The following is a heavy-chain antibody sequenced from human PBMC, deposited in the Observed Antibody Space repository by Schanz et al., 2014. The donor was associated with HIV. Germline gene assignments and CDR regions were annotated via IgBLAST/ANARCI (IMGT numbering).Heavy chain of an antibody. D-gene: IGHD3-22*01. CDR2: ISESGGRT. V-gene: IGHV3-23*04. J-gene: IGHJ4*02. CDR1: GFAFSNYA. Sequence: EVQLVESGGGLVQPGGSLTLSCAASGFAFSNYAMTWVRQAPGKGLEWVSSISESGGRTYYADSVRGRITISRDNSKNTLYLQMTTLRTEDTAVYYCAKPEYDSSGNSQSHFDYWGQGTLVSVSS. CDR3: AKPEYDSSGNSQSHFDY.